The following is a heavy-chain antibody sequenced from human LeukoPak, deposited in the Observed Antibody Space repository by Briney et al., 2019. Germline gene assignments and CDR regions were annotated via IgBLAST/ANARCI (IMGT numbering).Heavy chain of an antibody. CDR2: MNPNSGNT. D-gene: IGHD4-23*01. V-gene: IGHV1-8*01. CDR3: ARDGGIVRNDN. CDR1: GYTFTSYD. J-gene: IGHJ4*02. Sequence: ASVKVSCKTSGYTFTSYDINWVRQATGQGLEWMGWMNPNSGNTGYAQKFQGRVTMTANTSITTAYMELSSLRSEDTAVYYCARDGGIVRNDNWGQGTLVTVSS.